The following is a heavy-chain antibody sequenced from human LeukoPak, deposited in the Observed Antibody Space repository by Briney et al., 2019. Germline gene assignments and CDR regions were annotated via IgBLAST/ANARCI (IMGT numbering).Heavy chain of an antibody. CDR3: ARQSSSEDY. Sequence: SETLSLTCTVSGGSNSSSSYYWGWIRQPPGKGLEWIGSIYYSGSTYYNPSLKSRVTISVDTSKNQFSLKLSSVTAADTAVYYCARQSSSEDYWGQGTLVTVSS. J-gene: IGHJ4*02. CDR1: GGSNSSSSYY. D-gene: IGHD6-6*01. CDR2: IYYSGST. V-gene: IGHV4-39*01.